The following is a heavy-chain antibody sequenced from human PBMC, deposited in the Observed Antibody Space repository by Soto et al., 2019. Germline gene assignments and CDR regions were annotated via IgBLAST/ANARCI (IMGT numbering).Heavy chain of an antibody. D-gene: IGHD1-26*01. Sequence: EVHLLESGGDLVQPGGSLRVSCVASGFSFSNYAMSWVRQAPGKGLEWVSGIRGSGAETHYADSVKGRFTISRDNSKNTVYLEMRSLNAGDTAVYYCARSEGAEGVVWFDTWGRGTLVTVSS. V-gene: IGHV3-23*01. CDR1: GFSFSNYA. J-gene: IGHJ5*02. CDR2: IRGSGAET. CDR3: ARSEGAEGVVWFDT.